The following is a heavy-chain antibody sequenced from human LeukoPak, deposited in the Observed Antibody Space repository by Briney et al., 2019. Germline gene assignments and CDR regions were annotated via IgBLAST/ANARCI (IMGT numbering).Heavy chain of an antibody. Sequence: GGSLRLSCAASGFTFSSYWMHWVRQAPGKGLFWVSGISAGGGSTYYADSVKGRFTISRDNSRNTLYLQMNSLSAEDTAVYYCAKDAAGPEYWGQGTLVTVSS. CDR3: AKDAAGPEY. CDR2: ISAGGGST. CDR1: GFTFSSYW. J-gene: IGHJ4*02. D-gene: IGHD6-13*01. V-gene: IGHV3-23*01.